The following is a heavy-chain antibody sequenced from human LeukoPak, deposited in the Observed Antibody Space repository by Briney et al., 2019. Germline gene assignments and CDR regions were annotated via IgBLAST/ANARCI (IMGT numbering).Heavy chain of an antibody. D-gene: IGHD2-15*01. Sequence: SETLSLTCTVSGGSISSYYWSWIRQPAGKGLEWIGRIYISGSTNYNPSLKSRVTISVDTSKNQFSLKLSSVTAADTAVYYCARGRPIAPIVVVVAARNWFDPWGQGTLVTVSS. CDR1: GGSISSYY. CDR2: IYISGST. J-gene: IGHJ5*02. CDR3: ARGRPIAPIVVVVAARNWFDP. V-gene: IGHV4-4*07.